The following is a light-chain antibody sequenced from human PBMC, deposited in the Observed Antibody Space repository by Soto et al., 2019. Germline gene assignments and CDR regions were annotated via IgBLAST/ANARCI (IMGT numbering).Light chain of an antibody. J-gene: IGKJ4*01. CDR3: QQYDNLPLT. Sequence: DIQMTQSPSSLSASVGDRVTITCQASQDISTYLNWYQQKPGKAPKLLIYDASNLETGVPSRFSGSGSGKDFTFTISSLQSEDIATYYCQQYDNLPLTFGGGTKVEIK. CDR1: QDISTY. V-gene: IGKV1-33*01. CDR2: DAS.